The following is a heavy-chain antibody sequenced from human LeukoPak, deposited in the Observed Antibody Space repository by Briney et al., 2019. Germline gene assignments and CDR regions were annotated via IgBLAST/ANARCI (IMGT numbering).Heavy chain of an antibody. CDR1: GFTFSDYG. CDR2: IWYDGSNK. V-gene: IGHV3-33*08. Sequence: GRSLRLSCAASGFTFSDYGMHWGRQAPGKGLEWVAVIWYDGSNKYYADSVKGRFTISRDNSKNTLYLQMNSLRAEDTAVYYCARGPYSSSWLDYWGQGTLVTVSS. J-gene: IGHJ4*02. D-gene: IGHD6-13*01. CDR3: ARGPYSSSWLDY.